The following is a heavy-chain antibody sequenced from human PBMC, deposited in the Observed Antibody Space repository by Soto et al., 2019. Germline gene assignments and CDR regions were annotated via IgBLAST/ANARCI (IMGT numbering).Heavy chain of an antibody. Sequence: SETLSLTCTVSGGSISSSSYYWGWIRQPPGKGLEWIGSIYYSGSTYYNPSLKSRVTISVDTSKNQFSLKLSSVTAADTAVYYCASTYYDFWSGFRDTGHGYWGQGTLVT. CDR3: ASTYYDFWSGFRDTGHGY. J-gene: IGHJ4*02. D-gene: IGHD3-3*01. CDR2: IYYSGST. V-gene: IGHV4-39*01. CDR1: GGSISSSSYY.